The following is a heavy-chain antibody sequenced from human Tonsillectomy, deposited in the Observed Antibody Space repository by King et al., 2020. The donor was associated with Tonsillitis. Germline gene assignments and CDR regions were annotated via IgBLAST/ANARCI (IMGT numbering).Heavy chain of an antibody. D-gene: IGHD3-22*01. CDR2: IKSKACGGTT. V-gene: IGHV3-49*04. CDR3: SRDIGYSPDYYYYFGMDD. J-gene: IGHJ6*01. Sequence: EVQLVESGGGLVQPGRSLRLSCTTSGFTFGDYAMTWVRQAPGKGLEWVGFIKSKACGGTTEYAAAVKGRFTISRDDSKSIAYLQMNSLKTEDTAVYYCSRDIGYSPDYYYYFGMDDWGQGTTVTVPS. CDR1: GFTFGDYA.